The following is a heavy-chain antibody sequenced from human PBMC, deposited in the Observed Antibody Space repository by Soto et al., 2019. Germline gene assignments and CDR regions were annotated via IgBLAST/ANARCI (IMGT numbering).Heavy chain of an antibody. V-gene: IGHV5-10-1*01. D-gene: IGHD4-17*01. J-gene: IGHJ6*02. CDR2: IDPSDSYT. CDR1: GYSSTSYC. Sequence: PGESLKISCSGSGYSSTSYCISWVRQMLGKGLEWMGRIDPSDSYTNYSPSFQGHVTISADKYISTTYLQRSSLKASDTTMNNCARPDGFLTVTTRYYCYGMDVRDQGTTVTVS. CDR3: ARPDGFLTVTTRYYCYGMDV.